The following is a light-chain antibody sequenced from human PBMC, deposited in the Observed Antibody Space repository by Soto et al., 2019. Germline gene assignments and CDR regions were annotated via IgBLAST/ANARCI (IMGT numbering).Light chain of an antibody. CDR2: SAS. Sequence: EIVLTQSPGTLSLSPGDRATLSCRASQTVTANYFAWYHQKPGQAPRLLIHSASSRATGIPDRFSGSGSGTDFTLTISRLEPEDFAVYYCQQHGTSPITFGQGTRLEI. CDR1: QTVTANY. V-gene: IGKV3-20*01. J-gene: IGKJ5*01. CDR3: QQHGTSPIT.